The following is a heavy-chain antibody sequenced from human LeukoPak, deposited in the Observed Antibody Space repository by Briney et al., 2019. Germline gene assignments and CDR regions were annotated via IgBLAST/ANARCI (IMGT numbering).Heavy chain of an antibody. Sequence: PGRSLRLLCVASGFPFEDYAMHGVRQVPGKGGEGVSGISWNSGSTGYADSVKGRFTISRDNAKNSLYLQMNSLRAEDTALYYCAKDRTTVTTSGSDYWGQGTLVSVSS. D-gene: IGHD4-17*01. CDR2: ISWNSGST. V-gene: IGHV3-9*01. J-gene: IGHJ4*02. CDR3: AKDRTTVTTSGSDY. CDR1: GFPFEDYA.